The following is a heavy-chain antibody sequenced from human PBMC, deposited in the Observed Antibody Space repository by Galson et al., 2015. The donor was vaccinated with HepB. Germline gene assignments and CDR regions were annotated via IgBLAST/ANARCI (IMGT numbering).Heavy chain of an antibody. CDR3: ARDAGFGEFLYYYGMDV. J-gene: IGHJ6*02. CDR2: ISYDGSNK. Sequence: SLRLSCAASGFAFSSYAMHWVRQAPGEGLEWVAVISYDGSNKYYADSVKGRFTISRDNSKNTLYLQMNSLRAEDTAVYYCARDAGFGEFLYYYGMDVWGQGTTVTVS. D-gene: IGHD3-10*01. CDR1: GFAFSSYA. V-gene: IGHV3-30*04.